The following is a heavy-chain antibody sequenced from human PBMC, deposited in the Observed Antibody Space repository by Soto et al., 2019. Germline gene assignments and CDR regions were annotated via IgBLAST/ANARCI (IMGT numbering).Heavy chain of an antibody. CDR1: GFTFSSYG. CDR2: IWYDGSNK. J-gene: IGHJ5*02. CDR3: ARDIVPAAPVLNWFDP. D-gene: IGHD2-2*01. Sequence: GGSLRLSCAASGFTFSSYGMHWVRQAPGKGLEWVAVIWYDGSNKYYADSVKGRFTISRDNSKNTLYLQMNSLRAEDTAVYYCARDIVPAAPVLNWFDPWGQGTLVTVSS. V-gene: IGHV3-33*01.